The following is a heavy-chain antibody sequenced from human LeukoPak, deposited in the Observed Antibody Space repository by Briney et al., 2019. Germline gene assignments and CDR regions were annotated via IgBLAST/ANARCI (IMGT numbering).Heavy chain of an antibody. V-gene: IGHV3-74*01. CDR3: ARGYSSDYRIDY. CDR1: GFTFSSYW. D-gene: IGHD3-22*01. J-gene: IGHJ4*02. CDR2: INGDGSST. Sequence: GGSLRLSCAASGFTFSSYWMHWVRQAPGKGLVWVSRINGDGSSTAYADSVRGRFTISRDNAKNTLYLQMNSLRADDTAVYYCARGYSSDYRIDYWGQGTLVTVSS.